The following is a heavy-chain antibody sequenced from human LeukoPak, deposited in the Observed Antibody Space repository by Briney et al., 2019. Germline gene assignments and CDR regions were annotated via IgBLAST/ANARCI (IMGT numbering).Heavy chain of an antibody. J-gene: IGHJ4*02. D-gene: IGHD6-19*01. V-gene: IGHV3-23*01. CDR3: ANGYSSGGGFDY. CDR2: ISGSGGNT. CDR1: GFTFSTYA. Sequence: GGSLRLSCAASGFTFSTYAMSWDRQAPGKGLEWVSGISGSGGNTYYADAVKGRFTISRDNSKNTLYLQMNSLRADDTAVYYCANGYSSGGGFDYWGQGTLVTVSS.